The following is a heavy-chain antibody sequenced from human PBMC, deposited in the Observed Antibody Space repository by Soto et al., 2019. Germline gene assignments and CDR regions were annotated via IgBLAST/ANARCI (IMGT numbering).Heavy chain of an antibody. Sequence: SETLSLTCTVSGGSISSGGYYWSWIRQHPGKGLEWIGYIYYSGSTYYNPSLKSRVTISVDTSKNQFSLKLSSVTAADTAVYYCARVPVTTEGNWFDPWGQGTLVTVSS. CDR2: IYYSGST. V-gene: IGHV4-31*03. J-gene: IGHJ5*02. CDR3: ARVPVTTEGNWFDP. CDR1: GGSISSGGYY. D-gene: IGHD4-4*01.